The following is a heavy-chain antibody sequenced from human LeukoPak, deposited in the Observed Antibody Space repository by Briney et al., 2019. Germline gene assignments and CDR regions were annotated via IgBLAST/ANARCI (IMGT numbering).Heavy chain of an antibody. CDR1: GYTFTSYG. Sequence: ASVNVSCKASGYTFTSYGISWVRQAPGQGLEWMGWISAYNGNTNYAQKLQGRVTMTTDTSTSTAHMELRSLRSDDTAVYYCARRGGITIFGVAPNYWGQGTLVTVSS. V-gene: IGHV1-18*01. CDR2: ISAYNGNT. D-gene: IGHD3-3*01. CDR3: ARRGGITIFGVAPNY. J-gene: IGHJ4*02.